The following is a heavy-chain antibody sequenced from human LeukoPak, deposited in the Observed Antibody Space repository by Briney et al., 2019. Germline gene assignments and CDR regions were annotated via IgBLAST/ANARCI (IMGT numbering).Heavy chain of an antibody. CDR2: IIPILNIT. V-gene: IGHV1-69*02. CDR1: GGTFSSYT. J-gene: IGHJ6*02. D-gene: IGHD2-2*01. Sequence: GASVKVSCKASGGTFSSYTISWVRQAPGQGLEWMGRIIPILNITDYAQNFQGRVTLTADKSTSTAYMELSTLRSEDTAVYYCAKDGVVVVATSVYYYYYGMDVWGQGTAVTVSS. CDR3: AKDGVVVVATSVYYYYYGMDV.